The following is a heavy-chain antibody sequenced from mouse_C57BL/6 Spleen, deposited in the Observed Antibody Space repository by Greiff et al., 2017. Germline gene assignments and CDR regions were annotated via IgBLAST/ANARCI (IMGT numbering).Heavy chain of an antibody. D-gene: IGHD4-1*01. J-gene: IGHJ2*01. CDR3: ARRTGANFDY. Sequence: QVQLQQPGAELVMPGASVKLSCRASGYTFTSYWMHWVKQRPGQGLEWNGEIDPSDSYTNYTQKFKGKATLTVDKSSSTAYMQLRSLTSEDSAVYYYARRTGANFDYCRKGTALTVSA. V-gene: IGHV1-69*01. CDR1: GYTFTSYW. CDR2: IDPSDSYT.